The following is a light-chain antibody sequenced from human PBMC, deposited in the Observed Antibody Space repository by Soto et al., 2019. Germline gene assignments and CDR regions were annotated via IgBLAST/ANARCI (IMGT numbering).Light chain of an antibody. CDR2: GAS. Sequence: ESVLTQSPATLSLSPGERATLSCRASQSVSNNLAWYQQKPGQAPRLLIYGASTRATGIPAGFSGSGSGTEFTLTISSLQSEDFAVYYCQQYSNWPGTFGQGTKVDIK. CDR1: QSVSNN. V-gene: IGKV3-15*01. J-gene: IGKJ1*01. CDR3: QQYSNWPGT.